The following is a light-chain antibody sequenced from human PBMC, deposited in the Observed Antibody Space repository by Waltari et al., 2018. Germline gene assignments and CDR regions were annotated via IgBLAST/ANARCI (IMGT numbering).Light chain of an antibody. Sequence: QSVLTHPPSASGTPGRGVTISCFGSSSNIGSHYVYWFQQLPDTAPNPLLLSYNLRPSGARDPFPFSKSGTSASLAITVLRSEDEADYDCASCDDSLSTPVVFGGGTKLTVL. CDR1: SSNIGSHY. CDR3: ASCDDSLSTPVV. J-gene: IGLJ2*01. V-gene: IGLV1-47*02. CDR2: SYN.